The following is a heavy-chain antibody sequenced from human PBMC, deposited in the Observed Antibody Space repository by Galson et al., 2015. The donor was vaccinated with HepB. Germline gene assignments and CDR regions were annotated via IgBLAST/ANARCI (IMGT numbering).Heavy chain of an antibody. J-gene: IGHJ3*02. CDR2: IIPAFGSA. D-gene: IGHD3-22*01. Sequence: SVKVSCKASGGSFSSYVISWVRQAPGQGLEWMGGIIPAFGSANYAQKFQGRVTIVADESTSTAYMELSSLRSEDTAVYYCAHDSAYYSVHPGAFDIWGQGTLVTVSS. CDR1: GGSFSSYV. CDR3: AHDSAYYSVHPGAFDI. V-gene: IGHV1-69*13.